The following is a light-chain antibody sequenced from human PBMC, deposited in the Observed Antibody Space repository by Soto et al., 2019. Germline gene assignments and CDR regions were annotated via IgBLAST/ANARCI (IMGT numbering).Light chain of an antibody. CDR1: QPINTY. V-gene: IGKV3-11*01. Sequence: EVLLTQSPATLSFTPGESATLSCRGSQPINTYLGWYQQKSGQSPRLLIYDASNRAADIPARFSASGFGTDFTLTISSLKPEDFGTYYCHHRSNWPPEDTFGQGTKLEI. CDR3: HHRSNWPPEDT. J-gene: IGKJ2*01. CDR2: DAS.